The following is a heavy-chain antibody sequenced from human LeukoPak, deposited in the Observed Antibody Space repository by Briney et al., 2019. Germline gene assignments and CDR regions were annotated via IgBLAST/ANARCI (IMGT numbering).Heavy chain of an antibody. Sequence: SETLSLTCSVSGGSISSSHWNWIRQPPGKGLEWIGYIYYTGSTNYNPSLKSQVTISLDTSKNQFSLRLSSVTAADTAVYYCARDVGATTSYFDYWGQGTLVTVSS. CDR1: GGSISSSH. CDR3: ARDVGATTSYFDY. D-gene: IGHD1-26*01. V-gene: IGHV4-59*01. CDR2: IYYTGST. J-gene: IGHJ4*02.